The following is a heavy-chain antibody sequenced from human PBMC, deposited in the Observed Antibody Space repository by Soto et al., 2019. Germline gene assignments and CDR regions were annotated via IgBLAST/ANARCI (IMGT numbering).Heavy chain of an antibody. CDR1: GGSISSSSYY. D-gene: IGHD1-26*01. Sequence: KPSETLSLTCTVSGGSISSSSYYWGWIRQPPGKGLEWIGSIYYSGSTYYNPSLRSRVTISVDTSKNQFSLKLSSVTAADTAVYYCASGEWELLPGDYWGQGTLVTVSS. CDR3: ASGEWELLPGDY. J-gene: IGHJ4*02. V-gene: IGHV4-39*01. CDR2: IYYSGST.